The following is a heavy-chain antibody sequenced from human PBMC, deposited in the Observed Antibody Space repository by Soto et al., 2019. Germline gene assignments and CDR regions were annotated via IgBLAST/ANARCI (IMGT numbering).Heavy chain of an antibody. J-gene: IGHJ6*02. Sequence: GASVKVSCKASGGTFSSYAISWVRQAPGQGLEWMGGIIPIFGTANYAQKFQGRVTITADESTSTAYMELSSLRSEDTAVYYCARVLVVVPAAIQRVIYYYYCGMDVWGQGTTVTVSS. D-gene: IGHD2-2*02. CDR3: ARVLVVVPAAIQRVIYYYYCGMDV. CDR1: GGTFSSYA. CDR2: IIPIFGTA. V-gene: IGHV1-69*13.